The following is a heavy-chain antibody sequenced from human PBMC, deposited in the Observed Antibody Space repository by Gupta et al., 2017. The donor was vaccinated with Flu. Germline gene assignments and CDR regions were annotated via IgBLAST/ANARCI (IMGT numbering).Heavy chain of an antibody. CDR2: ISADNGNT. Sequence: QVQLVQSGAEVKKPGASVKVSCKASGYTFTSYGISWVRQAPGQGLEWMGWISADNGNTNYAQKLQGRVTRTTDTSTSTAYMELRILRSDDTAVYYCARDIVVVAATPLTAWFDPWGQGTLVPVSS. V-gene: IGHV1-18*01. CDR1: GYTFTSYG. J-gene: IGHJ5*02. D-gene: IGHD2-15*01. CDR3: ARDIVVVAATPLTAWFDP.